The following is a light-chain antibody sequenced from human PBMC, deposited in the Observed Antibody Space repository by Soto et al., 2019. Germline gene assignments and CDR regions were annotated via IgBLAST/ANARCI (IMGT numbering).Light chain of an antibody. CDR2: GHT. V-gene: IGLV1-40*01. Sequence: QSVLTQPPSVSGAPGQRVIISCTGSTSNIGAGYDVNWYQHLPGKAPKLLIYGHTNRPSGVPDRFSGSKSGTSASLAITGLQPEDEAVYYCSLYTTASTYVFGTGTKLTVL. CDR1: TSNIGAGYD. CDR3: SLYTTASTYV. J-gene: IGLJ1*01.